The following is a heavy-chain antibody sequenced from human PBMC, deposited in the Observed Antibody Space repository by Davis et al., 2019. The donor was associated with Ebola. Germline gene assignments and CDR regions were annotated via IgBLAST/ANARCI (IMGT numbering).Heavy chain of an antibody. V-gene: IGHV5-51*01. D-gene: IGHD3-3*01. CDR1: GYSFTSYW. Sequence: GESLKIPRKGSGYSFTSYWIGRVRQMPGKGLEWMGIIYPGDSDTRYSPPFQGQVTISADKSISTAYPQWGSLKASDTAMYYCARAGYYDLSSMDVWGQGTTVTVSS. CDR3: ARAGYYDLSSMDV. CDR2: IYPGDSDT. J-gene: IGHJ6*02.